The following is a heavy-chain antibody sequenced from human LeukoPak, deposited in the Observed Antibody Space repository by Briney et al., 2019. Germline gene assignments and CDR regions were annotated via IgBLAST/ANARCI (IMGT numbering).Heavy chain of an antibody. Sequence: ASVKVSCKASGYIFTGYYMHWMRQAPGQGLEWMGWINPNSGGTNYAQKFQGRVTMTRDTFISTVYMDLSRLRSDDTAVYYCARELWFGEFYFDYWGQGTLVTVSS. CDR1: GYIFTGYY. V-gene: IGHV1-2*02. D-gene: IGHD3-10*01. CDR2: INPNSGGT. CDR3: ARELWFGEFYFDY. J-gene: IGHJ4*02.